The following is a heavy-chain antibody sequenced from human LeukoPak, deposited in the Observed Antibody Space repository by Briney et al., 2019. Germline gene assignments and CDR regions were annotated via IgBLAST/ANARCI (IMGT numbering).Heavy chain of an antibody. V-gene: IGHV4-59*01. CDR2: LYNSGST. D-gene: IGHD5-12*01. CDR3: ARVSGYDWESFYDY. J-gene: IGHJ4*02. CDR1: GDSISPFS. Sequence: SETLSLTCFVSGDSISPFSWSWIRQPPGKGLEWIGYLYNSGSTNYNPSLKSRVTLSIDTSKNHFSLKLTSVTAADTAVYYCARVSGYDWESFYDYWGQGTLVTVSS.